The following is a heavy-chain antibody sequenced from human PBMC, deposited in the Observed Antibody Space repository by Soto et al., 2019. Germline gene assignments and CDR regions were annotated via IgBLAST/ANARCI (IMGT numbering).Heavy chain of an antibody. CDR2: IYHSGST. CDR1: GGSISSGGYS. D-gene: IGHD1-26*01. Sequence: PSETLSLTCAVSGGSISSGGYSWSWIRQPPGKGLEWIGYIYHSGSTNYNPSLKSRVTISVDTSKNQFSLKLSSVTAADTAVYYCASGGSYSVVSAFDIWGQGTMVTVSS. J-gene: IGHJ3*02. V-gene: IGHV4-30-2*01. CDR3: ASGGSYSVVSAFDI.